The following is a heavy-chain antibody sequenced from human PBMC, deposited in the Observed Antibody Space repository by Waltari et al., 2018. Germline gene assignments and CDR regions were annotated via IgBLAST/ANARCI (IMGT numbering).Heavy chain of an antibody. CDR1: GFTFSSYG. V-gene: IGHV3-30*02. D-gene: IGHD6-13*01. Sequence: QVQLVESGGGVVQPGGSLRLSCAASGFTFSSYGMHWVRQAPGKGLEWVAFIRYDGSDKYYVDSVKGRFTISRDDSKNTLYLQMYSLRAEDTAVYYCAKAYIAAGGYYFDYWGQGTLVTVSS. J-gene: IGHJ4*02. CDR3: AKAYIAAGGYYFDY. CDR2: IRYDGSDK.